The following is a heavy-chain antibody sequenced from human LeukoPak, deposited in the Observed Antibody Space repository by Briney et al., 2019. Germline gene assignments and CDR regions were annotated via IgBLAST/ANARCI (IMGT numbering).Heavy chain of an antibody. V-gene: IGHV3-23*01. CDR2: LGDSGIST. CDR1: GFTFGSYA. J-gene: IGHJ4*02. Sequence: GGSLRLSCAASGFTFGSYAMTWARQAPGKGLEWVSSLGDSGISTYYAVSVRGRFTISRDNSKDTLYLQMNSLRAEDTAVYYCARDLTVGVLDYWGQGTLVTVSS. CDR3: ARDLTVGVLDY. D-gene: IGHD3-16*01.